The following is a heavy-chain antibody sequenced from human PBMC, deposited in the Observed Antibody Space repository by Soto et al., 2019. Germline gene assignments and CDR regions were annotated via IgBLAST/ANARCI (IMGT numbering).Heavy chain of an antibody. CDR1: GGTFSSYA. CDR2: IIPISDTT. V-gene: IGHV1-69*13. CDR3: ARSQGSSTSLEIYYYYYGMDV. J-gene: IGHJ6*02. D-gene: IGHD2-2*01. Sequence: SVKVSCKASGGTFSSYAISWVRQAPGQGLEWMGGIIPISDTTNDAQKFQGRVTITADESTSTAYMELSSLRSEDTAVYYCARSQGSSTSLEIYYYYYGMDVWGQGTTVTVSS.